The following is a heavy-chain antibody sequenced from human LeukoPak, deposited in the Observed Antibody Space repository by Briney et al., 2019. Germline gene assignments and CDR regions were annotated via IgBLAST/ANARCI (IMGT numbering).Heavy chain of an antibody. J-gene: IGHJ6*03. V-gene: IGHV1-2*02. CDR3: ARDGVYDILTGYFAHGYYYYMDA. D-gene: IGHD3-9*01. CDR1: GYTFTGYY. CDR2: INPNSGGT. Sequence: ASVKVSCKASGYTFTGYYMHWVRQAPGQGLEWMGWINPNSGGTNYAQKFQGRVTMTRDTSISTAYMELSRLRSDDTAVYYCARDGVYDILTGYFAHGYYYYMDAWGKGTTVTVSS.